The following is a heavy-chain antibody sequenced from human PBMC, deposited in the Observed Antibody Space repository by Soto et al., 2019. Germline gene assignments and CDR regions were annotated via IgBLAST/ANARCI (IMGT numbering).Heavy chain of an antibody. CDR1: GSIFRSDW. V-gene: IGHV5-51*01. CDR3: ARHRYYDFWSGQRARYYYYGMDV. J-gene: IGHJ6*02. Sequence: GESRTISWNGSGSIFRSDWICLVSLLPGKGLEWMGIIYPGDSDTRYSPSLQGQVTISADKSISTAYLQWSSLKASDTAMYYCARHRYYDFWSGQRARYYYYGMDVWGQGTTGT. CDR2: IYPGDSDT. D-gene: IGHD3-3*01.